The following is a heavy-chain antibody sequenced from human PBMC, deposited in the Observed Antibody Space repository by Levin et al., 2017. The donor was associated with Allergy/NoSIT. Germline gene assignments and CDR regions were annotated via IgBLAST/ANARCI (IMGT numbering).Heavy chain of an antibody. CDR1: GFAFSNLW. D-gene: IGHD5-18*01. V-gene: IGHV3-74*01. CDR2: INNDGTFT. Sequence: GESLKISCAASGFAFSNLWMHWVRQAPGKGLVWVSRINNDGTFTGYADSVKGRFTISRDNARNTLFLQMNSVRAEAPAVYYCVREDHTGWFDAWGQGTLVTVSS. J-gene: IGHJ5*02. CDR3: VREDHTGWFDA.